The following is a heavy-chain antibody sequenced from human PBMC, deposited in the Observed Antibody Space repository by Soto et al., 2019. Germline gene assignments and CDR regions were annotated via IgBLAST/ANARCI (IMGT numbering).Heavy chain of an antibody. Sequence: ASVKVSCKASGYTFTSYYMHWVRRAPGQGLEWMGIINPSGGSTSYAQKFQGRVTMTRDTSTSTVYMELSSLRSEDTAVYYCARDKVIFRDSSGYYSKLFDYWGQGTLVTAPQ. V-gene: IGHV1-46*01. CDR3: ARDKVIFRDSSGYYSKLFDY. D-gene: IGHD3-22*01. CDR2: INPSGGST. J-gene: IGHJ4*02. CDR1: GYTFTSYY.